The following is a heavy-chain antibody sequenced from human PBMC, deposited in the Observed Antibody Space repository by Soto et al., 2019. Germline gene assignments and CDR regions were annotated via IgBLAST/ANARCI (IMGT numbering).Heavy chain of an antibody. CDR3: VRQGIDFLHGLVDV. CDR2: VYYTGET. D-gene: IGHD3-10*01. V-gene: IGHV4-59*08. Sequence: QVQLQQSGPRLVKPSETLSLTCTVSSGPDRSHNWGWIRQPPGRGLEWIGYVYYTGETAYNPSLRGRVTSXAXPXTTAISCTLISVTAADTAVYYCVRQGIDFLHGLVDVWGQGTTVSVSS. J-gene: IGHJ6*02. CDR1: SGPDRSHN.